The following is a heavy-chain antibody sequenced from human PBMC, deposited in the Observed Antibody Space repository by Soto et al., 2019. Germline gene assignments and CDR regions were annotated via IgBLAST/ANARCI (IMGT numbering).Heavy chain of an antibody. D-gene: IGHD1-26*01. J-gene: IGHJ4*02. Sequence: QVQLVQSGAEVKKPGSSVKVSCKASGGTFSSYTISWVRQAPGQGLEWMGRIIPIVGIANYAQKFQGRVTITADKSTSTAYMELSGLRSEDTAVYYCASIVGTTRDYWGQGTLVTVSS. V-gene: IGHV1-69*02. CDR2: IIPIVGIA. CDR1: GGTFSSYT. CDR3: ASIVGTTRDY.